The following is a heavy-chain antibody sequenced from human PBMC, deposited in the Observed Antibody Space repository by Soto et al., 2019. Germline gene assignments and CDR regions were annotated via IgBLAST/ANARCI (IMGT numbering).Heavy chain of an antibody. CDR2: ISGYNGNT. J-gene: IGHJ4*02. D-gene: IGHD6-13*01. CDR3: AMEVAGAGGAFDY. CDR1: GYTFTTYG. Sequence: QVQLVQSGAEVKKPGASVKVSCKASGYTFTTYGISWVRQAPGQGLEWMGWISGYNGNTNYAQNLQGRVTVTTDTSTSTAYMELRSLRSDATAVYYCAMEVAGAGGAFDYWGQGTLVTVSS. V-gene: IGHV1-18*01.